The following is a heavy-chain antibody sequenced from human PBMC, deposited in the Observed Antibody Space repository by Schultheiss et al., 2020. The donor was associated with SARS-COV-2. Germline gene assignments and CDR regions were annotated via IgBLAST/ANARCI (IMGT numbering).Heavy chain of an antibody. V-gene: IGHV3-21*04. CDR3: AKAKH. J-gene: IGHJ4*02. CDR1: GFSFRDYE. CDR2: TSNSGTYK. Sequence: GGSLRLSCAASGFSFRDYEMNWVRQAPGKGLEWVSSTSNSGTYKYYADSVRGRFTVSRDNAKSSLHLQMDSLRVEDTAVYYCAKAKHWGQGTLVTVSS.